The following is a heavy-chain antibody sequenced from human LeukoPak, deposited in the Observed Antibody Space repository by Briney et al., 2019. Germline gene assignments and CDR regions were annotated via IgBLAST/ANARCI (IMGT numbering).Heavy chain of an antibody. V-gene: IGHV3-21*01. CDR1: GFTFSSYS. CDR3: ARDPVFFAETSVRGIIDDLLS. CDR2: ISSSSSYI. D-gene: IGHD3-10*01. J-gene: IGHJ5*02. Sequence: KPGGSLRLSCAASGFTFSSYSMNWVRQAPGKGLEWVSSISSSSSYIYYADSVKGRFTISRDNAKNSLYLQMNSLRAEDTAVYYCARDPVFFAETSVRGIIDDLLSWGQGTLVTVSP.